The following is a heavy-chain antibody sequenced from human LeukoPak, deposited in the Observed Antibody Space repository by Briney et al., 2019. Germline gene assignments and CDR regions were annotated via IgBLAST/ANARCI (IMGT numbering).Heavy chain of an antibody. D-gene: IGHD3-22*01. CDR3: AREGYYYDSSGYYL. J-gene: IGHJ5*02. CDR2: ISGSGGST. V-gene: IGHV3-23*01. CDR1: GFTFSSYA. Sequence: GGSLRLSCAASGFTFSSYAMSWVRQAPGKGLEWVSAISGSGGSTYYADSVKGRFTISRDNSKNTLYLQMNSLRAEDTAVYYCAREGYYYDSSGYYLWGQGTLVTVSS.